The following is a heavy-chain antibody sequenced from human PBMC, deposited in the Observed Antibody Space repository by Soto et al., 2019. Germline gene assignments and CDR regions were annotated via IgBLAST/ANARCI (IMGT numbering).Heavy chain of an antibody. Sequence: GASVKVSGKASGYTFTTYGISWVRQAPGQGLEWMGWISVYNGNTNYAERLQGRVTMTTDTSTSTVYMELWRLRSDDTAMYYCARIYSYGSYWYLDLWGRGTLVTVSS. CDR3: ARIYSYGSYWYLDL. CDR1: GYTFTTYG. D-gene: IGHD5-18*01. J-gene: IGHJ2*01. CDR2: ISVYNGNT. V-gene: IGHV1-18*04.